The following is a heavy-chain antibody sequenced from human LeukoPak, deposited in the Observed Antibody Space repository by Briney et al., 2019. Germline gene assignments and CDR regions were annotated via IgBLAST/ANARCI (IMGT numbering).Heavy chain of an antibody. CDR1: GFTFSSYG. CDR3: AKICGSYQVVFDY. V-gene: IGHV3-30*18. CDR2: ISYDGSNK. D-gene: IGHD1-26*01. Sequence: GGSLRLSCAASGFTFSSYGMHWVRQAPGKGLEWVAVISYDGSNKYYADSVKGRFTISRDNSKNTLYLQMNSLRAEGTAVYYCAKICGSYQVVFDYWGQGTLVTVSS. J-gene: IGHJ4*02.